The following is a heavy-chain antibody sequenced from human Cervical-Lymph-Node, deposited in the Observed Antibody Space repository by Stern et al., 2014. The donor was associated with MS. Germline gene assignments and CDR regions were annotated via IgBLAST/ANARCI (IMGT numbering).Heavy chain of an antibody. Sequence: VQLQESGPGLVKPSETLSLTCTVSGASVTSHTYYWSWIRQPPGKELVWMGYSYNSGSTDYSPSLQSRVTVSVDTSKNQFSLKLTSVTAADTAVYYCARDGGRGSNAFDIWGQGTVVTVSS. CDR1: GASVTSHTYY. CDR2: SYNSGST. D-gene: IGHD3-16*01. CDR3: ARDGGRGSNAFDI. J-gene: IGHJ3*02. V-gene: IGHV4-61*01.